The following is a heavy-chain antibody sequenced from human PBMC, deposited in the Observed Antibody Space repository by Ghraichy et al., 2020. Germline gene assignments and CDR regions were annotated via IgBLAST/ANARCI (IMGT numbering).Heavy chain of an antibody. V-gene: IGHV1-2*02. CDR1: GYTFTGYY. CDR2: INPNSGGT. D-gene: IGHD5-12*01. Sequence: ASVKVSCKASGYTFTGYYMHWVRQAPGQGLEWMGWINPNSGGTNYAQKFQGRVTMTRDTSIRTAYMELSRLRSDDTAVYYCARELLRGYSGYVYWGQGTLVTVSS. CDR3: ARELLRGYSGYVY. J-gene: IGHJ4*02.